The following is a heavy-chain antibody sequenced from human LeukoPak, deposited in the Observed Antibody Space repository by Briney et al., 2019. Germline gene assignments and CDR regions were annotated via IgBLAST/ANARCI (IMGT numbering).Heavy chain of an antibody. CDR2: ISSNGGST. V-gene: IGHV3-64*01. J-gene: IGHJ6*02. Sequence: GGSLRLSCAASGFTFSSYAMHWVRQAPGKGLEYVSAISSNGGSTYYANSVKGRFTISRDNSKNTLYLQMGSLRAEDMAVYYCARAHYHYVMDVWGQGTTVTASS. CDR3: ARAHYHYVMDV. CDR1: GFTFSSYA.